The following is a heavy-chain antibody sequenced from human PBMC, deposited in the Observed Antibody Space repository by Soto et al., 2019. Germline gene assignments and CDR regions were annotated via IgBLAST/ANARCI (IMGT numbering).Heavy chain of an antibody. CDR1: GGSFSGYY. D-gene: IGHD1-26*01. V-gene: IGHV4-34*01. CDR3: ARGRNLGGTYLDY. Sequence: QVQLQQWGAGLLKPSETLSLTCAVYGGSFSGYYWTWIRQPPGMGLEWIGEINHSGSTNYNPSLKSRVAISVHTSKNQFSLKLSSVTAADTAVYYCARGRNLGGTYLDYWGQGTLVTVSS. J-gene: IGHJ4*02. CDR2: INHSGST.